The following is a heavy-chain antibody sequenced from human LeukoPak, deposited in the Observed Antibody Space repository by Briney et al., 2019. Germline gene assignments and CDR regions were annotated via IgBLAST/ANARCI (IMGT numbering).Heavy chain of an antibody. D-gene: IGHD5-12*01. J-gene: IGHJ4*02. CDR3: AAYFSGYARFHY. V-gene: IGHV4-38-2*02. CDR2: IYHSGST. CDR1: GYSISSGYY. Sequence: SETLSLTCTVSGYSISSGYYWGWIRQPPGKGLEWIGSIYHSGSTYYNPSLKSRVTISVDTSKNQFSLRLSSVTAADTAVYYCAAYFSGYARFHYWGQGTPVTVSS.